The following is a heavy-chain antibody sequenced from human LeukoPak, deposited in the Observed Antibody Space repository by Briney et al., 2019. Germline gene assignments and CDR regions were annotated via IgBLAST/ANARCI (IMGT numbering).Heavy chain of an antibody. CDR3: ARENSYGSSYYYMDV. Sequence: SETLSLTCTVSGYSISSGYYWGWIRQPPGKGLEWIGSIYHSGSTYYNPSLKSRVTISVDTSKNQFSLKLSSVTAADTAVHYCARENSYGSSYYYMDVWGKGTTVTVSS. CDR2: IYHSGST. D-gene: IGHD5-18*01. J-gene: IGHJ6*03. V-gene: IGHV4-38-2*02. CDR1: GYSISSGYY.